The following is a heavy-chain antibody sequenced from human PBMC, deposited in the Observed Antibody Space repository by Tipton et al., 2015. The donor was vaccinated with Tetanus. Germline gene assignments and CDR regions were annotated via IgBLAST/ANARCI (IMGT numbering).Heavy chain of an antibody. CDR2: IYHNGGT. Sequence: TLSLTCSVSGGSLRSDDYQWNWIRQPPGKGLEWIGFIYHNGGTYYNPSLKSRATISVDRSKNQFSLKLSSATAADTAVYFCARGGTMVHGVILQDHFYYWGQGTLVTVSS. D-gene: IGHD3-10*01. CDR3: ARGGTMVHGVILQDHFYY. V-gene: IGHV4-30-2*01. J-gene: IGHJ4*02. CDR1: GGSLRSDDYQ.